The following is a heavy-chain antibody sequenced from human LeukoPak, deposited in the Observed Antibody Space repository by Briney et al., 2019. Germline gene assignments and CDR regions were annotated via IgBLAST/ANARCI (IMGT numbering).Heavy chain of an antibody. CDR2: INPSGGST. J-gene: IGHJ5*02. V-gene: IGHV1-46*01. D-gene: IGHD2-15*01. CDR3: ARVLLSYNWFDP. CDR1: GYTFTSYY. Sequence: ASVKVSCKASGYTFTSYYMHWVRQAPGQGLEWMGIINPSGGSTSYAQKFQGRVTMTTDTSTSTAYMELRSLRSDDTAVYYCARVLLSYNWFDPWGQGTLVTVSS.